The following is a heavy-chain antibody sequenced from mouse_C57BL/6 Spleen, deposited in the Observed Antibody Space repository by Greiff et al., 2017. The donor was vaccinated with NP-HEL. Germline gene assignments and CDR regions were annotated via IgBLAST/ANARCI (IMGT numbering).Heavy chain of an antibody. CDR3: ARGGQLRLYYAMDY. V-gene: IGHV5-17*01. D-gene: IGHD3-2*02. J-gene: IGHJ4*01. Sequence: EVKLMESGGGLVKPGGSLKLSCAASGFTFSDYGMHWVRQAPEKGLEWVAYISSGSSTIYYADTVKGRFTISRDNAKNTRFLQMSSLRSEDTAMYYCARGGQLRLYYAMDYWGQGTTVTVSS. CDR2: ISSGSSTI. CDR1: GFTFSDYG.